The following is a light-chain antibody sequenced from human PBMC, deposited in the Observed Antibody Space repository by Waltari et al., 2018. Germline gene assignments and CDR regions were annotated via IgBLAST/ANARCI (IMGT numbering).Light chain of an antibody. CDR2: DTS. CDR3: QQRRRWPLT. Sequence: EIVLTQSPATLSLSPGERATLSCRASQTVDTYLAWYQQRPGQAPRLLICDTSNRATGIPDRFSGSGSETDFTLTISSLEPEDFAVYYCQQRRRWPLTFGGGSKVEI. V-gene: IGKV3-11*01. CDR1: QTVDTY. J-gene: IGKJ4*01.